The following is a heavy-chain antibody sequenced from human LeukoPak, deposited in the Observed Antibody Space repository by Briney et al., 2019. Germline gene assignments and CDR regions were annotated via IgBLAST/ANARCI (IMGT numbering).Heavy chain of an antibody. CDR3: ARPQRSPTPTDAFDI. J-gene: IGHJ3*02. CDR2: INYSGTT. D-gene: IGHD2-2*01. CDR1: GGSFSDYY. V-gene: IGHV4-34*01. Sequence: AETLSLTCAVYGGSFSDYYWSWIRQPPGKVLEWIGGINYSGTTNYNPSLKSRVTISVDTSKHQFSLKLSSVTAADTAVYYCARPQRSPTPTDAFDIWGQGTMVTVSS.